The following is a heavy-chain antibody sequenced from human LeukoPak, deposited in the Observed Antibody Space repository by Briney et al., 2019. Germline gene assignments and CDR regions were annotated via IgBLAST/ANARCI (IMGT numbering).Heavy chain of an antibody. V-gene: IGHV3-21*01. Sequence: GGSLRLSCAASGFTFSIYNMNWVRQAPGKGLEWVSTISTSSSYIYYADSVKGRFTISRDNGKNSLYLQMSSLRAEDTAVYYCARSKVAGTFDYWGQGTLVAVSS. CDR1: GFTFSIYN. CDR2: ISTSSSYI. J-gene: IGHJ4*02. CDR3: ARSKVAGTFDY. D-gene: IGHD6-19*01.